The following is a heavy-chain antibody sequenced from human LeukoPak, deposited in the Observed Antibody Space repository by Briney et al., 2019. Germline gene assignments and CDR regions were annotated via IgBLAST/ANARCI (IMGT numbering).Heavy chain of an antibody. CDR2: VSGSGGNT. D-gene: IGHD6-6*01. V-gene: IGHV3-23*01. Sequence: GGSLRLSCAASGFSFGTYAMTWVRQAPGKGLECVSTVSGSGGNTYYTDSVKGRFTISRDNARNSVSLQMNSLRAEDTAVYYCTRDQRAARPNLDYWGQGTLVTVSS. CDR1: GFSFGTYA. CDR3: TRDQRAARPNLDY. J-gene: IGHJ4*02.